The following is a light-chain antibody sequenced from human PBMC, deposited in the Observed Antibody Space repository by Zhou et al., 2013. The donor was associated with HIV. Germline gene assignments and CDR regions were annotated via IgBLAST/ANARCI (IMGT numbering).Light chain of an antibody. CDR3: QQSITSPWT. CDR2: AAS. V-gene: IGKV1-39*01. Sequence: DIQMTQSPSSLSASVGDTVTITCRASQSISGYLNWYQQKPGKAPMLLIYAASNLHSGVPSRFSGSGSGTDFTLSISSLQPEDSATYYCQQSITSPWTFGQGTKVVIK. CDR1: QSISGY. J-gene: IGKJ1*01.